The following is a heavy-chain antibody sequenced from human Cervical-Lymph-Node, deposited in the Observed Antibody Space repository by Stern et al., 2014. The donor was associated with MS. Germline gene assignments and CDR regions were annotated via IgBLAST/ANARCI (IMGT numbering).Heavy chain of an antibody. J-gene: IGHJ4*02. D-gene: IGHD3-10*01. Sequence: EQLVQSGSEVKKPGSSVKVSCKASGGTFSTSDLNWVRQAPGEGLEWMGGIIPRIGTAKFAPKFQGRVTINADGSTSTVYMELSNLGSDDTAIYYCARDLTMGTSDWGQGTLVTVSS. CDR2: IIPRIGTA. V-gene: IGHV1-69*01. CDR3: ARDLTMGTSD. CDR1: GGTFSTSD.